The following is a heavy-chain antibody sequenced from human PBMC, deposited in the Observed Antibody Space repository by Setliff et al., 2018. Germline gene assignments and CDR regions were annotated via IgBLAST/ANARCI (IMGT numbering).Heavy chain of an antibody. Sequence: SLRLSCEATGFTFSTFAIHWVRQAPGKGLEWLALIWFDGSNEYYEDSVKGRFTISRDNSKNMAYLQMNRLRAEDTAVYHCARGMYSSRWYDYRAFDIWGQGTTVTVS. CDR3: ARGMYSSRWYDYRAFDI. CDR1: GFTFSTFA. D-gene: IGHD6-13*01. CDR2: IWFDGSNE. J-gene: IGHJ3*02. V-gene: IGHV3-33*01.